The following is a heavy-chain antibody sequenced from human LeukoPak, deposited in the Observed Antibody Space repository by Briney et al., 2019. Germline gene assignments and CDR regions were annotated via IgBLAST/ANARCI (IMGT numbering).Heavy chain of an antibody. V-gene: IGHV3-48*02. Sequence: PGGSLRLSCAASGLSLSPYSMNWVRQAPGKGLERVSYISTTSSIIYYADSVKGRFTISRDNAKNTVYLQMNSLRDEDTAVYYCARRHGDYVGSFEYWGQGTLVTVSS. CDR2: ISTTSSII. D-gene: IGHD4-17*01. CDR3: ARRHGDYVGSFEY. CDR1: GLSLSPYS. J-gene: IGHJ4*02.